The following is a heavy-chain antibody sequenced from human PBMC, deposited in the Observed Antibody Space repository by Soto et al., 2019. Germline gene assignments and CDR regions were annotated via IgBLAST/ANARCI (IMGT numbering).Heavy chain of an antibody. J-gene: IGHJ4*02. CDR3: ARGEQQLPIDY. Sequence: PSETLSLTCTVSGGSISSGGYYWSWIRQHPGKGLEWIGYIYYSGSTYYNPSLKSRVTISVDTSKNQFSLKLSSVTAADTAVYYCARGEQQLPIDYWGQGTLVTVSS. CDR1: GGSISSGGYY. V-gene: IGHV4-31*02. D-gene: IGHD6-13*01. CDR2: IYYSGST.